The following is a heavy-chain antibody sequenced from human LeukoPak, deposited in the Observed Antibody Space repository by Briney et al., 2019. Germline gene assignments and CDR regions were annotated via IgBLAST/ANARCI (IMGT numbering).Heavy chain of an antibody. V-gene: IGHV3-30*04. CDR1: GFTFSSYA. CDR2: ISYEGTVK. Sequence: PGMSLRLSCAASGFTFSSYAMHWVRQAPGKGLEWVAMISYEGTVKYNAESVKGRFTISRDNSKNTLFLQMDSLRGDDTALYCCARDDRSLRVYYDSWGQGTLVTVSS. D-gene: IGHD4-17*01. CDR3: ARDDRSLRVYYDS. J-gene: IGHJ4*02.